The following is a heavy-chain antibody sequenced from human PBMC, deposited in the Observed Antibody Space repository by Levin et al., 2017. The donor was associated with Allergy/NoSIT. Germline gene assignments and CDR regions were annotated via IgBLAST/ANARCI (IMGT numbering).Heavy chain of an antibody. CDR2: IKQDGSEK. CDR1: GFTFSTYW. V-gene: IGHV3-7*01. J-gene: IGHJ4*02. Sequence: GGSLRLSCAVSGFTFSTYWMSWVRQAPGKGLEWVANIKQDGSEKYYVDSVKGRFTISRDNAKNSLYLHMNSLRAEDTAVYYCARALNSWLGDFDYWGQGTLVTISS. D-gene: IGHD6-13*01. CDR3: ARALNSWLGDFDY.